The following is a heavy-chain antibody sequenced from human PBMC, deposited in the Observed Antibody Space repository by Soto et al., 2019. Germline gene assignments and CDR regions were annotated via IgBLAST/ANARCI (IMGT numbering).Heavy chain of an antibody. V-gene: IGHV1-69*13. CDR2: IIPIFGTA. CDR1: GGTFSSYA. D-gene: IGHD1-26*01. CDR3: ARGEAGVGATQYYYYGMDV. J-gene: IGHJ6*02. Sequence: SVEVSCKASGGTFSSYAISWVRQARGQGLEWMGGIIPIFGTANYAQKFQGRVTITADESTSTAYMELSSLRSEDTAVYYCARGEAGVGATQYYYYGMDVWGQGTTVTVSS.